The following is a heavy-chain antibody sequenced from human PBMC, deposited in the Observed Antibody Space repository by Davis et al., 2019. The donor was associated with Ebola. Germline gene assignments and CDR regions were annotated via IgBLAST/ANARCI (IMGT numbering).Heavy chain of an antibody. V-gene: IGHV1-46*03. CDR2: INPNDGRT. CDR3: TTPGGQDSGYDVFDI. CDR1: GYTFTNYY. D-gene: IGHD5-12*01. J-gene: IGHJ3*02. Sequence: ASVKVSCKASGYTFTNYYMHWVRQAPGQGLEWMGMINPNDGRTIYAQKFQGRVTVTRDTSTTTVYMHLSSLRSEDTALYYCTTPGGQDSGYDVFDIWGQWTFVTVSS.